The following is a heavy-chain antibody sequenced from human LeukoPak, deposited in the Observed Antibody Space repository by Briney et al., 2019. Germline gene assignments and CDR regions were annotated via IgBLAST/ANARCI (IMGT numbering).Heavy chain of an antibody. CDR2: ISAYNGNT. CDR3: ARGDDILTGYFRGFDY. Sequence: ASVKVSCKASGYTFTSYGISWVRQAPGQGLEWMGSISAYNGNTNYAQKLQSRVTMTTDTSTRTAYMELRSLRSDDTAIYYCARGDDILTGYFRGFDYWGQGTLVTVSS. D-gene: IGHD3-9*01. CDR1: GYTFTSYG. J-gene: IGHJ4*02. V-gene: IGHV1-18*01.